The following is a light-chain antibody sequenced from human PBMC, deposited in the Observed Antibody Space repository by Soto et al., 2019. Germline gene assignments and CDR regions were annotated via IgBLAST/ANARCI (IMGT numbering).Light chain of an antibody. V-gene: IGKV3-15*01. CDR3: QQYNDWPPIT. CDR1: QSVSSN. CDR2: GAS. Sequence: EIVMTQSPATLSVSPGERATLSCRASQSVSSNLAWYQQKPGQPPRLVIYGASNRATAVPARFSGSGSGTEFPLPLSLLQSPDFAVYYCQQYNDWPPITFGQGTRLEIQ. J-gene: IGKJ5*01.